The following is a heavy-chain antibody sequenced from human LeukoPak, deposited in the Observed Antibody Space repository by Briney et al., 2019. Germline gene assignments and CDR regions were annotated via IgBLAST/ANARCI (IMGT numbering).Heavy chain of an antibody. CDR2: IRYDGSNK. V-gene: IGHV3-30*02. CDR1: GFTFSSYG. J-gene: IGHJ4*02. Sequence: GGSLRLSCAASGFTFSSYGMHWVRLAPGKGLEWVAFIRYDGSNKYYADSVKGRFTISRDNSKNTLYLQMNSLRAEDTAVYYCAKDSPSSWFGEFYYFDYWGQGTLVTVSS. CDR3: AKDSPSSWFGEFYYFDY. D-gene: IGHD3-10*01.